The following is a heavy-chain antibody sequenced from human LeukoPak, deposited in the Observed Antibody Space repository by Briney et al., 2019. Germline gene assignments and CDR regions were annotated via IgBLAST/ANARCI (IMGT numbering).Heavy chain of an antibody. CDR2: INPNSGGT. D-gene: IGHD6-13*01. CDR3: AGGRNGIAAAGIWFDP. Sequence: ASVKVSCKASGYTFTGYYMHWVRQAPGQGLEWMGWINPNSGGTNYAQKFQGRVTMTRDTSISTAYMELSRLRSDDTAVYYCAGGRNGIAAAGIWFDPWGQGTLVTVSS. V-gene: IGHV1-2*02. J-gene: IGHJ5*02. CDR1: GYTFTGYY.